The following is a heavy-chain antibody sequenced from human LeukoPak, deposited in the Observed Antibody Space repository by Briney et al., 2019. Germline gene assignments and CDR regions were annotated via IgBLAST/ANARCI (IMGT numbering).Heavy chain of an antibody. CDR2: MNPNSGNT. V-gene: IGHV1-8*01. CDR1: GYTFTSYD. D-gene: IGHD2-2*01. J-gene: IGHJ6*02. Sequence: SVKISCKASGYTFTSYDINWVRQATGQGLEWMGWMNPNSGNTGYAQKFQGRGTMTRNTSISTAYMELSSLRSEDTAVYYCARGVRSSTSWDYYYYGMDVWGQGTTVTVSS. CDR3: ARGVRSSTSWDYYYYGMDV.